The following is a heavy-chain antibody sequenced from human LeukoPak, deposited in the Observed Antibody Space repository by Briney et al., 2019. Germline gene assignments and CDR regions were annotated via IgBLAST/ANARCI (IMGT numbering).Heavy chain of an antibody. V-gene: IGHV3-23*01. CDR3: AKGPNGDSNYWFDR. J-gene: IGHJ5*02. CDR1: GFMFSSYA. CDR2: ISGSGGDT. Sequence: PGGSLRLSCVTSGFMFSSYAMSWVRLAPRKGLEWVSLISGSGGDTNYADSVKGRFTISRDNYKSTLYLQMNSLRDEDTAVYYCAKGPNGDSNYWFDRWGQGVLVPVAS. D-gene: IGHD4-11*01.